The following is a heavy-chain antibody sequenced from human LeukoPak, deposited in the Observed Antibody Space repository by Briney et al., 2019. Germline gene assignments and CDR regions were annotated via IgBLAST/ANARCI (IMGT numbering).Heavy chain of an antibody. CDR1: GGSISSGSYY. CDR3: ARGYYDFWSGYPSFDY. J-gene: IGHJ4*02. Sequence: SQTLSLTCTVSGGSISSGSYYWSWIRQPAGKGLEWIGRIYTSGSTNYNPSLKSRVTMSVDTSKNQFSLKLSSVTAADTAVYSCARGYYDFWSGYPSFDYWGQGTLVTVSS. V-gene: IGHV4-61*02. CDR2: IYTSGST. D-gene: IGHD3-3*01.